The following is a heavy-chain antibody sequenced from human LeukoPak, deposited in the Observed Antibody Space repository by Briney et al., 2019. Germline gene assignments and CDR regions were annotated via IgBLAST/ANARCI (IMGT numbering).Heavy chain of an antibody. CDR3: ARDQNYYDSTSYYGMDY. CDR2: INPNSDAT. Sequence: ASVKVSCKASRYTFTAYYMHWVRQAPGQGLEWMGWINPNSDATNYEQKFQDRVTITRDTSISTAYMELSRLRSDDPALYYCARDQNYYDSTSYYGMDYWGQGTLGTVAS. D-gene: IGHD3-22*01. J-gene: IGHJ4*02. V-gene: IGHV1-2*02. CDR1: RYTFTAYY.